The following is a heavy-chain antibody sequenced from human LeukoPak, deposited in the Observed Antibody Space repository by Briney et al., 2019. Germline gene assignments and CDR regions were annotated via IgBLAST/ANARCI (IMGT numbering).Heavy chain of an antibody. CDR2: VSGSGGTT. J-gene: IGHJ4*02. Sequence: GGSLRLSCAASGFTFSNYAMNWVRQAPGKGLEWVSAVSGSGGTTYYADSVKGRFTISRDNSRNTLYLQMNSLRAEDTAVYYCAKDGIYFDYWGQGTLVTVSS. V-gene: IGHV3-23*01. CDR3: AKDGIYFDY. CDR1: GFTFSNYA.